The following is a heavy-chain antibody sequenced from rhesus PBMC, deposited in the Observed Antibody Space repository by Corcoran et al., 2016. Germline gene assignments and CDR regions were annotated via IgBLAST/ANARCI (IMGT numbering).Heavy chain of an antibody. Sequence: EVQLVESGGGLVQPGGSLRLSCAASGFPFSNYWMYWFRRATGKGLEWVSRVMGSRSNTYYPDSGKSRFTISRDNAKNTLYLQMNSLRAEDTAVYYCARTDYWGQGVLVTVSS. J-gene: IGHJ4*01. CDR3: ARTDY. V-gene: IGHV3S41*01. CDR2: VMGSRSNT. CDR1: GFPFSNYW.